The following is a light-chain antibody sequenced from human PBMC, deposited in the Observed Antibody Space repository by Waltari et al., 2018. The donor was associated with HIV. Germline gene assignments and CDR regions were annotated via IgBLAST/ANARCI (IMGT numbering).Light chain of an antibody. J-gene: IGKJ4*02. V-gene: IGKV2-28*01. CDR1: QSLLHTNGYNY. CDR2: LGS. CDR3: MQALPSPR. Sequence: DVVMTQSPLSLPVTPGAPASISCRSSQSLLHTNGYNYLDWYLQKPGQSPHLLIYLGSNRASGVPDRFSGSGSDTDFTLKISRVEAEDVGVYYCMQALPSPRFGGGTKVEIK.